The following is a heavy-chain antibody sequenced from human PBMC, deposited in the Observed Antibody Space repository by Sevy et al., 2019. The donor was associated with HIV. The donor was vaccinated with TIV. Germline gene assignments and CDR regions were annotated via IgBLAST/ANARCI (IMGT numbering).Heavy chain of an antibody. V-gene: IGHV4-31*03. CDR1: GGSISSGGYY. Sequence: SESLSLTCTVSGGSISSGGYYWSWIRQHPGKGLEWIGYIYYSGSTYYNPSLKSRVTISVDTSKNQFSLKLSSVTAADTAVYYCASGGGLELPIDYWGQGTLVTVSS. D-gene: IGHD1-7*01. CDR2: IYYSGST. J-gene: IGHJ4*02. CDR3: ASGGGLELPIDY.